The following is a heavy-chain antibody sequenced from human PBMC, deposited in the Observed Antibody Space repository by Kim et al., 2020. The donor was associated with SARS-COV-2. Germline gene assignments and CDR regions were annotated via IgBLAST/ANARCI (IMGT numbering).Heavy chain of an antibody. Sequence: GGSLRLSCAASGFTFSNYALHWVRQAPGKGLEWVAVITYEGSSQYYADSVKGRFTISRDNSENTLYLQMNSLRPEDTAIYYCARPPERWLLYFGMDVWGQWTTVTVSS. CDR2: ITYEGSSQ. V-gene: IGHV3-30-3*01. J-gene: IGHJ6*02. CDR3: ARPPERWLLYFGMDV. CDR1: GFTFSNYA. D-gene: IGHD3-9*01.